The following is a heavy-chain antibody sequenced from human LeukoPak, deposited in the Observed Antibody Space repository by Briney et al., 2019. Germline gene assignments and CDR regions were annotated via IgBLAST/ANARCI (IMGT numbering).Heavy chain of an antibody. Sequence: ASVKVSCKASGYTFTTYYMHWVRQAPGQGLEWMGIINPSGGSTRYAQKLQGRVTMTRDTSTSTVYMDLRSLRSEDTAVYFCARDMLAVPSNWFDPWGQGTLVTVSS. CDR1: GYTFTTYY. V-gene: IGHV1-46*04. J-gene: IGHJ5*02. D-gene: IGHD2-8*01. CDR2: INPSGGST. CDR3: ARDMLAVPSNWFDP.